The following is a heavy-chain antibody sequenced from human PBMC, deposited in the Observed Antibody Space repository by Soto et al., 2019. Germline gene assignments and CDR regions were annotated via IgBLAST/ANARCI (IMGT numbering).Heavy chain of an antibody. Sequence: EVQLVESGGGLVQPGGSLRLSCAASGFTVSNLYMTWVPQAPGKGLQWVAVISSGGSTYYADSVKGRFTISRDNSKNTLYLEMNSLRAEDTAVYYCARDTLGGAYDFLHGGQGTLVTVSS. CDR2: ISSGGST. V-gene: IGHV3-66*01. CDR1: GFTVSNLY. D-gene: IGHD3-3*01. J-gene: IGHJ4*02. CDR3: ARDTLGGAYDFLH.